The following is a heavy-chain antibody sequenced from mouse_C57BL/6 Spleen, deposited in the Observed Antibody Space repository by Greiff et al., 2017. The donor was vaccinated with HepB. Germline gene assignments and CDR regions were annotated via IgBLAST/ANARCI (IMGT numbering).Heavy chain of an antibody. D-gene: IGHD1-1*02. V-gene: IGHV1-26*01. CDR3: ASGGDFDY. CDR1: GYTFTDYY. J-gene: IGHJ2*01. CDR2: INPNNGGT. Sequence: VQLQQSGPELVKPGASVKISCKASGYTFTDYYMNWVKQSHGKSLEWIGDINPNNGGTSYNQKFKGKATVTVDKSSSTAYMELRSLTSEDSAVYYCASGGDFDYWGQGTTLTVSS.